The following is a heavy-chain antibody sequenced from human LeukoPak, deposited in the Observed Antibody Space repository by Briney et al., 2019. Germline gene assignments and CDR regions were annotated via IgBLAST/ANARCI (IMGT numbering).Heavy chain of an antibody. CDR2: ISGSGDTT. CDR1: GFTFSSYA. D-gene: IGHD3-16*02. J-gene: IGHJ3*01. V-gene: IGHV3-23*01. Sequence: GGSLRLSCAASGFTFSSYAMTWVRQAPGKGPEWVSGISGSGDTTYYADSVKGRFTISRDNSRNTVDLQMYSLRAEDTAVYYCAKRDNTHRYSGFHVFDVWGQGTMVTVSS. CDR3: AKRDNTHRYSGFHVFDV.